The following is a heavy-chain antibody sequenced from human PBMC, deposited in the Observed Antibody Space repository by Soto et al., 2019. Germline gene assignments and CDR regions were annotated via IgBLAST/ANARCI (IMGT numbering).Heavy chain of an antibody. CDR2: MNPNSGNT. D-gene: IGHD4-17*01. Sequence: ASVKVSCKASGYTFTSYDINWVRQATGQGLEYLGWMNPNSGNTGYVQKFQGRVTMTWDSSITTAYMELSSLRSEDTAVYFCARGVKYGAYSRWFDPWGQGALVTVSS. CDR3: ARGVKYGAYSRWFDP. CDR1: GYTFTSYD. V-gene: IGHV1-8*01. J-gene: IGHJ5*02.